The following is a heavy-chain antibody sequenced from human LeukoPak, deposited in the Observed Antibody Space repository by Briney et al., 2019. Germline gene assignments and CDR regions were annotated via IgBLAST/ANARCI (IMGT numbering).Heavy chain of an antibody. CDR1: GYRFSTSW. CDR3: ARRGYCSGGTCFSAPFDY. V-gene: IGHV5-51*01. D-gene: IGHD2-15*01. CDR2: IYPGGSDT. Sequence: GGSPQISLEGSGYRFSTSWIGWVRQIPGKGLGWVGIIYPGGSDTRYSPSFQGQVTISADKSISPAYLQWSSLKASDTAMYYCARRGYCSGGTCFSAPFDYWGQGTLVTVSS. J-gene: IGHJ4*02.